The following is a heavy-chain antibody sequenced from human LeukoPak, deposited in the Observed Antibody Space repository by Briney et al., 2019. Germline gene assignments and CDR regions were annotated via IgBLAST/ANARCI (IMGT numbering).Heavy chain of an antibody. J-gene: IGHJ4*02. CDR2: IRQDGDTK. Sequence: GGSLRLSCAASGFPFNAYWMTWVRQAPGNGLEWVANIRQDGDTKYYVDSVKGRFTISRANAMNSLYLQMNSLRAEDTAIYYCARSLPYGTTWYGRSDFWGQGTLVTVSS. V-gene: IGHV3-7*03. CDR1: GFPFNAYW. CDR3: ARSLPYGTTWYGRSDF. D-gene: IGHD6-13*01.